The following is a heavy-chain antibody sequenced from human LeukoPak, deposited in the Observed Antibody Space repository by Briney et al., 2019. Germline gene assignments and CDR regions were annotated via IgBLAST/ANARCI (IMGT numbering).Heavy chain of an antibody. J-gene: IGHJ4*02. D-gene: IGHD4-17*01. CDR2: ISGSGGST. CDR3: AKDYGDYVFYFDY. Sequence: GGSLRFSCAASGFTFSSYAMSWVRQAPGKGLEWVSAISGSGGSTYYADSVKGRFTISRDNSKNTLYLQMNSLRAEDTAVYYCAKDYGDYVFYFDYWGQRTLVTVSS. V-gene: IGHV3-23*01. CDR1: GFTFSSYA.